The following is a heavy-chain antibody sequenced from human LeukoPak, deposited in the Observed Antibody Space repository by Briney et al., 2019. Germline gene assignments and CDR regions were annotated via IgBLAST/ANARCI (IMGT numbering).Heavy chain of an antibody. D-gene: IGHD3-10*01. V-gene: IGHV3-30*02. CDR2: IRYDGSNK. CDR1: GFTFSSYG. CDR3: AKDKGSGSPIYGFDP. Sequence: QPGGSLRLSCAASGFTFSSYGMHWVRQAPGKGLEWVAFIRYDGSNKYYADSVNGRFTISRDNSKNTLYLQMNSLRAEDTAVYYCAKDKGSGSPIYGFDPWGQGTLVTVSS. J-gene: IGHJ5*02.